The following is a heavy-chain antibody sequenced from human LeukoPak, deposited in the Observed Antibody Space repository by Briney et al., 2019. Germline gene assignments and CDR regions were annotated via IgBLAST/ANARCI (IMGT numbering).Heavy chain of an antibody. D-gene: IGHD5-12*01. CDR1: GYTFTCYN. CDR2: INPKSGGT. CDR3: ARSHADYGYDYDWFDY. V-gene: IGHV1-2*02. Sequence: GASVRVSCKASGYTFTCYNMHWVRQAPGQGLEWMGWINPKSGGTNYAQKFQDRVTMTRDTSIWTAYMELSRLRSDDTAVYYCARSHADYGYDYDWFDYWGQGTLVTVSS. J-gene: IGHJ4*02.